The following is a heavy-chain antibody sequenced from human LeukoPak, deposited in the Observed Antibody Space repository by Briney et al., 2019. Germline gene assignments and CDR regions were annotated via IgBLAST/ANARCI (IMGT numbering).Heavy chain of an antibody. Sequence: ASVKVSCKASGYTFTGYYMHWVRQAPGQGLEWMGRINPNSGGTNYAQKFQGRVTMTRDTSISTAYMELSRLRSDDTAVYYCARDLPDYGGTSRIDYWGQGTLVTVSS. CDR2: INPNSGGT. CDR3: ARDLPDYGGTSRIDY. V-gene: IGHV1-2*06. D-gene: IGHD4-23*01. J-gene: IGHJ4*02. CDR1: GYTFTGYY.